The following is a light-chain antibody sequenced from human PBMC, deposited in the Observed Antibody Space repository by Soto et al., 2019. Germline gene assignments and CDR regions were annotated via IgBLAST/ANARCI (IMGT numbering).Light chain of an antibody. CDR1: LSLLFNARDY. CDR3: QQYYETPLT. J-gene: IGKJ4*01. V-gene: IGKV4-1*01. CDR2: WAY. Sequence: IMMTQSPESLTLSLGERATISCKSNLSLLFNARDYLAWYRQKPRQPPELLIYWAYTRESGVPGRYSGSGSGTDFTLTISSLRAEDVAIYYCQQYYETPLTFGGGTTVEIK.